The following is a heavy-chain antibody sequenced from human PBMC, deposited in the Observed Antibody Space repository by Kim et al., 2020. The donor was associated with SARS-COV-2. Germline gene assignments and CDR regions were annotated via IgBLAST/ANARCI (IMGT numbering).Heavy chain of an antibody. CDR2: ISRGGNTI. Sequence: GGSLRLSCAASGFTFSDRYMSWIRQAPGKGLECVAYISRGGNTIYYADSVKGRFTISRDNAKNSVFLQMNSLRAEDTAVYYCAVVGGYWGQGTLVTVSS. CDR1: GFTFSDRY. J-gene: IGHJ4*02. V-gene: IGHV3-11*01. D-gene: IGHD2-15*01. CDR3: AVVGGY.